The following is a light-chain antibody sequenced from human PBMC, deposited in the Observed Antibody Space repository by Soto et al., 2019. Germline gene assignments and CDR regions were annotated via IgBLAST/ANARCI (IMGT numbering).Light chain of an antibody. CDR3: QTWGTVGV. V-gene: IGLV4-69*01. J-gene: IGLJ3*02. Sequence: QSVLTQSPSASASLGASVKLTCTLSSGHSSYAIAWHQQQPEKGPRYLMKVNSDGSHSKGDGIPDRFSGSSSGAERYLTISSLQSEDEADYYCQTWGTVGVFGGGTKLTVL. CDR2: VNSDGSH. CDR1: SGHSSYA.